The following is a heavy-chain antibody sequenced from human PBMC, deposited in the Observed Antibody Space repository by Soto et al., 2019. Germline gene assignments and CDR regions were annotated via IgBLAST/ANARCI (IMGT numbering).Heavy chain of an antibody. Sequence: EVQLVESAGGLVKPGGSLRLSCVASGVSFNEPWMNWVRQDPGEGLEWVGRIKTSAGGEATDYAAPVQGRFTISRDDSKNALYLHMNSLRTEDTAIYYCTTGSVEGIWGQGTTVTVSS. CDR3: TTGSVEGI. CDR2: IKTSAGGEAT. D-gene: IGHD2-15*01. J-gene: IGHJ6*02. CDR1: GVSFNEPW. V-gene: IGHV3-15*07.